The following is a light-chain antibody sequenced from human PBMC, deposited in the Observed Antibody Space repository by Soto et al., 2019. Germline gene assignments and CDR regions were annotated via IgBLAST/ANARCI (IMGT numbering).Light chain of an antibody. V-gene: IGLV2-8*01. CDR2: EVS. J-gene: IGLJ2*01. Sequence: QSALTQPPSASGSPGQSVTISCTGTSSDVGGYNYLSWYKQRPGKAPKLIIYEVSKRPSGVPDRFSGSKSGNTASLTVSGLQVEDEADYYCNSYAGRNTVIFGGGTKVTVL. CDR1: SSDVGGYNY. CDR3: NSYAGRNTVI.